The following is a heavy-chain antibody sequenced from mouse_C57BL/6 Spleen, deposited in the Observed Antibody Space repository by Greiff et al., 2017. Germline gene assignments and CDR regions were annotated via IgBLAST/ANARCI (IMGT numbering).Heavy chain of an antibody. CDR3: ASAY. J-gene: IGHJ3*01. CDR2: IDPSDSYT. Sequence: QVQLKQPGAELVRPGTSVKLSCKASGYTFTSYWMHWVKQRPGQGLEWIGVIDPSDSYTNYNQKFKGKATLTVDTSSSTAYMQLSSLTSEDSAVYYCASAYWGQGTLVTVSA. CDR1: GYTFTSYW. V-gene: IGHV1-59*01.